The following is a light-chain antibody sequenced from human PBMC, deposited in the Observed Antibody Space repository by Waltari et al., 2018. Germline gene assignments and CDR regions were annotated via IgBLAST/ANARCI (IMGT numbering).Light chain of an antibody. J-gene: IGKJ2*01. V-gene: IGKV3-20*01. Sequence: ELVLTQSPGTLPLSPGVRATLSCRASQTLSSSNLARYRQKPGQAHRLLIDGTSHGATGIPDRFSVSGSGTDFTLTISRLEPEDFAVYYCQQFGTSPSYTFGQGTKLEIK. CDR1: QTLSSSN. CDR3: QQFGTSPSYT. CDR2: GTS.